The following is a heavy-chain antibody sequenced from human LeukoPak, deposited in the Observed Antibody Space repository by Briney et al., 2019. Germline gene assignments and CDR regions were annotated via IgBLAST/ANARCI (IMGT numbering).Heavy chain of an antibody. D-gene: IGHD3-22*01. V-gene: IGHV4-39*07. CDR2: IYYSGST. Sequence: SETLSLTCTVSGGSISSSSYYWGWIRQPPGKGLEWIGSIYYSGSTYYNPSLKSRVTMSVDTSKNQFSLKLSSVTAADTAVYFCARGAPHYYDRRAWEYFQHWGQGTLVTVSS. J-gene: IGHJ1*01. CDR3: ARGAPHYYDRRAWEYFQH. CDR1: GGSISSSSYY.